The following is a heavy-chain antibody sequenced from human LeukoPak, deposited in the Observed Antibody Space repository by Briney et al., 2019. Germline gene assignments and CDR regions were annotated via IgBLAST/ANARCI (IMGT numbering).Heavy chain of an antibody. CDR2: ISSSSSYI. CDR3: ARAWAYCSSTSCYGVFDY. Sequence: GGSLRLSCAASGFTFSSYSMNWVRQAPGKGLEWISSISSSSSYIYYADSVKGRFTISRDNAKNSLYLQMNSLRAEDTAVYYCARAWAYCSSTSCYGVFDYWGQGTLVTVSS. J-gene: IGHJ4*02. D-gene: IGHD2-2*01. V-gene: IGHV3-21*01. CDR1: GFTFSSYS.